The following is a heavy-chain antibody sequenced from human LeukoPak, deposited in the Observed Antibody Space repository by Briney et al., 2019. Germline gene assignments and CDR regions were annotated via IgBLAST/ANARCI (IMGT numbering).Heavy chain of an antibody. Sequence: PSETLSLTCTVSGGSISSSSYYWGWIRQPPGKGLEWIGSIYYSGSTYYNPSLKSRVTISVDTSKNQFSLKLSSVTAADTAVYYCARLNVVVPAAIDYWGQGTLVTVSS. V-gene: IGHV4-39*07. CDR3: ARLNVVVPAAIDY. D-gene: IGHD2-2*01. CDR2: IYYSGST. J-gene: IGHJ4*02. CDR1: GGSISSSSYY.